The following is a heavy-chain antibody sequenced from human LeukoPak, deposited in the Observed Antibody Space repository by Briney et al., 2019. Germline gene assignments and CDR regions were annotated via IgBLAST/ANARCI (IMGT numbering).Heavy chain of an antibody. CDR2: IFPADSDT. V-gene: IGHV5-51*01. CDR1: GYSFSNYW. D-gene: IGHD1-26*01. CDR3: ARPPGVGATSFDY. J-gene: IGHJ4*02. Sequence: GESLKISCKGSGYSFSNYWIAWVRRMPGKGLEWMGIIFPADSDTRYSPSLHGQVTISVDKSIHTAYLQWSSLKASDSAMYYCARPPGVGATSFDYWGQGTLVTVSS.